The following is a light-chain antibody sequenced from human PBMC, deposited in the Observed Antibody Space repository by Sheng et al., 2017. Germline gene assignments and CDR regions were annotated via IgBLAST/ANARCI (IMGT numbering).Light chain of an antibody. CDR3: QQYNSYPLT. CDR2: KAS. Sequence: DIQMTQSPSTLSASVGDRVTITCRASQTISSRLAWYQQKPGKAPKLLIYKASSLESGVPSRFSGSGSGTEFTLTINSLQPDDFATYYCQQYNSYPLTFGGGTEGGDQT. CDR1: QTISSR. J-gene: IGKJ4*01. V-gene: IGKV1-5*03.